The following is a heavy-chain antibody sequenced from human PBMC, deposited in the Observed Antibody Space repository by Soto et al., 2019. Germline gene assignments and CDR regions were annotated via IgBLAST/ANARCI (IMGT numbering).Heavy chain of an antibody. D-gene: IGHD3-3*01. CDR2: VYSSGGT. J-gene: IGHJ5*02. Sequence: SETLSLTCTVSGGSMSSYYWTWIRQPAGKGLEWIGRVYSSGGTHYNPSLKSRVTISLDTSKNQFPLRLLSVTDADTAVYYCARGQRFSDWFDPWGQGTLVTVSS. CDR1: GGSMSSYY. V-gene: IGHV4-4*07. CDR3: ARGQRFSDWFDP.